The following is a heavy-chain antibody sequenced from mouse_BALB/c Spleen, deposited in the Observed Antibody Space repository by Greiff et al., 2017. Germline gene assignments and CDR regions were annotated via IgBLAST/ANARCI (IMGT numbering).Heavy chain of an antibody. D-gene: IGHD1-1*01. V-gene: IGHV5-17*02. CDR3: ARSSYGSSYWFAY. CDR1: GFTFSSFG. Sequence: EVQVVESGGGLVQPGGSRKLSCAASGFTFSSFGMHWVRQAPEKGLEWVAYISSGSSTIYYADTVKGRFTISRDNPKNTLFLQMTSLRSEDTAMYYCARSSYGSSYWFAYWGQGTLVTVSA. J-gene: IGHJ3*01. CDR2: ISSGSSTI.